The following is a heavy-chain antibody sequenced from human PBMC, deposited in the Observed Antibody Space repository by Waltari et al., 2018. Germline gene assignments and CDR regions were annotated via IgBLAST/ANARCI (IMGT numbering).Heavy chain of an antibody. CDR1: GFTFSSYG. CDR2: IREDGSNK. V-gene: IGHV3-30*02. Sequence: QVQLVESGGGVVQPGGSLRLSCAASGFTFSSYGMHWVRQAPGKGLEWVAFIREDGSNKYYADSGKGRFTISRDNSKNTLYLQMNSLRAEDTAVYYCAKDSRVVIALNGFDYWGQGTLVTVSS. J-gene: IGHJ4*02. CDR3: AKDSRVVIALNGFDY. D-gene: IGHD2-21*01.